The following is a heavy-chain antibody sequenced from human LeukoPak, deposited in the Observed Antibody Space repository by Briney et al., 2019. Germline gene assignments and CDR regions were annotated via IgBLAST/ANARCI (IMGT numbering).Heavy chain of an antibody. CDR2: IYYSGST. CDR1: GGSISSSSYY. Sequence: SETLSLTCTVSGGSISSSSYYWGWIRQPPGTGLEWIGSIYYSGSTYYNPSLKSRVTISIDTSKNQISLRLTSVTATDTAIYYCARQTGSGLFILPGGQGTLVTVSS. J-gene: IGHJ4*02. CDR3: ARQTGSGLFILP. V-gene: IGHV4-39*01. D-gene: IGHD3/OR15-3a*01.